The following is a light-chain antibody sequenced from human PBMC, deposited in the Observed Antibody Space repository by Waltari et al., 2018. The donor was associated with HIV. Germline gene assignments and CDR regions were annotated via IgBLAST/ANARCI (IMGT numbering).Light chain of an antibody. J-gene: IGLJ3*02. V-gene: IGLV1-40*01. Sequence: QSVLTQPPSVSGAPGQRVPISCSGSRSNIGAGYDVHWYQQVPGTAPKLLIYGNTNRPSGVPDRFSGSKSGTSASLAITGLQAEDEADYYCQSYDRSLSVGVFGGGTKLTVL. CDR2: GNT. CDR1: RSNIGAGYD. CDR3: QSYDRSLSVGV.